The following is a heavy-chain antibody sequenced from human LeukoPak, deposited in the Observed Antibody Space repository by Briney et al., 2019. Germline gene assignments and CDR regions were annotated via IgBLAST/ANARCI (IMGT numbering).Heavy chain of an antibody. CDR2: ISGSGGST. D-gene: IGHD1-26*01. CDR3: ARDRPYSGSHGGDY. CDR1: GFTFSSYA. J-gene: IGHJ4*02. Sequence: GGSLRLSCAASGFTFSSYAMSWVRQAPGKGLEWVSLISGSGGSTYYADSVKGRFTISRDNAKNSLYLQMNSLRAEDTAVYYCARDRPYSGSHGGDYWGQGTLVTVSS. V-gene: IGHV3-23*01.